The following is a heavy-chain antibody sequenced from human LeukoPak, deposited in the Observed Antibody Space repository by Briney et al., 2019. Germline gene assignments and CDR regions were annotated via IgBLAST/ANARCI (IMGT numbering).Heavy chain of an antibody. CDR3: AREYYDFWSGYSSPSNWFDP. J-gene: IGHJ5*02. V-gene: IGHV7-4-1*02. CDR1: GYTFTSYA. CDR2: INTNTGNP. D-gene: IGHD3-3*01. Sequence: ASVKVSCKASGYTFTSYATNWVRQAPGQGLEWMGWINTNTGNPTYAQGFTGRFVFSLDTSVSTAYLQISSLKAEDTAVYYCAREYYDFWSGYSSPSNWFDPWGQGTLVTVSS.